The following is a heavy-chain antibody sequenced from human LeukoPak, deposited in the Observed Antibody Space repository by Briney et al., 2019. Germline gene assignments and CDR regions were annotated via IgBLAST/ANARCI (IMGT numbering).Heavy chain of an antibody. V-gene: IGHV3-23*01. CDR3: AKVEYGSGTDDAYDF. CDR2: ISGRDGST. D-gene: IGHD3-10*01. CDR1: GFIFSTYA. Sequence: GGSLRLSCEASGFIFSTYAMSWVRQAPGKGLEWVSGISGRDGSTYYADSVKGRFTISRDNSKNTLYLQMNSLRVEDTAVYYCAKVEYGSGTDDAYDFWGQGTMVAVPS. J-gene: IGHJ3*01.